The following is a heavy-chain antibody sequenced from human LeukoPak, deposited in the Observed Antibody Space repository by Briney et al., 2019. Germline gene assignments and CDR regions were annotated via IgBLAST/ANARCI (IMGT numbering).Heavy chain of an antibody. Sequence: SETLPLTCAVYGGSFSGYYWSWIRQPPGKGLEWIGEINHSGSTNYNPSLKSRVTISVDTSKNQFSLKLSSVTAADTAVYYCARSTVTTRAFDIWGQGTMVTVSS. CDR3: ARSTVTTRAFDI. J-gene: IGHJ3*02. V-gene: IGHV4-34*01. CDR1: GGSFSGYY. D-gene: IGHD4-17*01. CDR2: INHSGST.